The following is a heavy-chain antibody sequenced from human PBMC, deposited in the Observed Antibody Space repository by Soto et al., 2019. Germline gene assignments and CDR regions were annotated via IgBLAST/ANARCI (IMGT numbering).Heavy chain of an antibody. J-gene: IGHJ4*02. CDR3: ARENYYYGSGYFDY. CDR2: ISYDGSNK. Sequence: VQLEEFGGGVVQPGWSLRLSCAASGFTFSSYAMHWVRQAPGKGLEWVAVISYDGSNKYYADSVKGRFTISRDNSKNTLYLQMNSLRAEDTAVYYCARENYYYGSGYFDYWGQGTLVTVSS. D-gene: IGHD3-10*01. CDR1: GFTFSSYA. V-gene: IGHV3-30-3*01.